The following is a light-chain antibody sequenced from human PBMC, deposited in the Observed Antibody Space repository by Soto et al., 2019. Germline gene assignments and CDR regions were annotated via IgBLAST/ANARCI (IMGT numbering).Light chain of an antibody. CDR2: AAF. V-gene: IGKV1-39*01. J-gene: IGKJ2*01. Sequence: DIRMTQSPSSLSASVGDRVTITCRASQSITSYLNWYQQKPGKAPKLLIYAAFSLQSGVSSRFSGSGSGTDFTLTISSLQPEDFATYYCQQSYSTPQTFGQGTKLEIK. CDR1: QSITSY. CDR3: QQSYSTPQT.